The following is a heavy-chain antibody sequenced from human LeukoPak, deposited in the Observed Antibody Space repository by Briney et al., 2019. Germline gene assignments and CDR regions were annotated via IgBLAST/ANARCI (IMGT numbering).Heavy chain of an antibody. CDR3: ARVPNYYDSSGQWFDP. J-gene: IGHJ5*02. Sequence: GESLKISCKGSGYSFTTYWLGWVRQMPGKGLEWMGIIYPGDSDTRYSPSFQGQVTISADKSISTAYLQWSSLKASDTAMYYCARVPNYYDSSGQWFDPWGQGTLVTVSS. CDR1: GYSFTTYW. D-gene: IGHD3-22*01. V-gene: IGHV5-51*01. CDR2: IYPGDSDT.